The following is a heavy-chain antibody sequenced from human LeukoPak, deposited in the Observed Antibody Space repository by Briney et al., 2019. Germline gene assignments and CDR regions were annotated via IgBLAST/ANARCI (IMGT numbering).Heavy chain of an antibody. CDR1: GGSISSYY. CDR2: IYYSGNT. CDR3: ATLTTVVTAYYFDY. Sequence: SETLSLTCTVSGGSISSYYWSWIRQPPGKGLEWIGYIYYSGNTNYNPSLKSRVTISVDTSKSQFSLKLTSVTAADTAVYYCATLTTVVTAYYFDYWGQGTLVTVSS. D-gene: IGHD4-23*01. V-gene: IGHV4-59*08. J-gene: IGHJ4*02.